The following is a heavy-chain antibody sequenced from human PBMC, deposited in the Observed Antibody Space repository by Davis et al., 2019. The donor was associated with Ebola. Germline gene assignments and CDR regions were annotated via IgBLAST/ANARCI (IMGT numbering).Heavy chain of an antibody. CDR3: SRGGTYCGGDCYNY. Sequence: ASVKVSCKASGYTFTTYGISWVRQAPGQGLEWMGWISAYNGNTNYAQKLQGRVTMTTDTSTSTAYMGLRSLRSDDTAVYYGSRGGTYCGGDCYNYWGQGTLVTVSS. CDR1: GYTFTTYG. D-gene: IGHD2-21*01. CDR2: ISAYNGNT. J-gene: IGHJ4*02. V-gene: IGHV1-18*01.